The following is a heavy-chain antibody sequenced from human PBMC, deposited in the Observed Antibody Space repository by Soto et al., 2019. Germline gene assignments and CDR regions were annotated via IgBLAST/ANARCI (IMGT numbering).Heavy chain of an antibody. Sequence: LGGSLRLSCTASGLTFSTYAMSWVRQAPGKGLEWVSTISGGGGSIYYAESVKGRFTISRDNSKNTLFLQMNSLRAEDAAVYYCANDYLWGSPAFDYWGQGTLVTVSS. CDR2: ISGGGGSI. J-gene: IGHJ4*02. CDR3: ANDYLWGSPAFDY. V-gene: IGHV3-23*01. D-gene: IGHD3-16*01. CDR1: GLTFSTYA.